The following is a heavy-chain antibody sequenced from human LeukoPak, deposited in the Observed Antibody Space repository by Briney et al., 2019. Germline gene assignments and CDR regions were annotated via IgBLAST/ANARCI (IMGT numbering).Heavy chain of an antibody. CDR2: ISAYNGNT. Sequence: VASVKVSCKASGYTFTSYGISRVRQAPGQGLEWMGWISAYNGNTNYAQKLQGRVTMTTDTSTSTAYMELRSLRSDDTAVYYCARGSSGYSYGYAVDYWGQGTLVTVSS. J-gene: IGHJ4*02. CDR3: ARGSSGYSYGYAVDY. D-gene: IGHD5-18*01. V-gene: IGHV1-18*04. CDR1: GYTFTSYG.